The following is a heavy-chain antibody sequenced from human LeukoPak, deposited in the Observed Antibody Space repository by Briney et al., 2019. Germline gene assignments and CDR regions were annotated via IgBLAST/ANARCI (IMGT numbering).Heavy chain of an antibody. CDR3: ASLWFGELYYYYMDV. D-gene: IGHD3-10*01. V-gene: IGHV3-7*01. CDR1: GFTFSSYW. CDR2: IKQDGSEK. Sequence: GGSLRLSCAASGFTFSSYWMHWVRQAPGKGLEWVANIKQDGSEKYYVDSVKGRFTISRDNAKNSLYLQMNSLRAEDTAVYYCASLWFGELYYYYMDVWGKGTTVTVSS. J-gene: IGHJ6*03.